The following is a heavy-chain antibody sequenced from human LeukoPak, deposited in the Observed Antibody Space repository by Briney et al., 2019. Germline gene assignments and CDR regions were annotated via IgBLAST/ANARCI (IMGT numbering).Heavy chain of an antibody. CDR1: GFTFSSYS. CDR2: ISSSSSYM. J-gene: IGHJ4*02. Sequence: GGSLRLSCAASGFTFSSYSMNWVRQAPGKGLEWASSISSSSSYMYYADSVKGRFTISRDNAKNSLYLQMNSLRAEDTAVYYCASRRITIFGVVISDYWGQGTLVTVSS. CDR3: ASRRITIFGVVISDY. V-gene: IGHV3-21*01. D-gene: IGHD3-3*01.